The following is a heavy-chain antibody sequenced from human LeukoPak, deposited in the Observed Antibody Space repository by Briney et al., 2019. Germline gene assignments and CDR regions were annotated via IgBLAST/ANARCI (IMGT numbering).Heavy chain of an antibody. Sequence: VASVKVSCKASGYTFTGYYMHWVRQAPGQGLEWMGWINPNSGGTSYAQKFQGRVTMTRDMSTSTVYMELSSLRSEDTAVYYCARDGSIAARPDEALDYWGQGTLVTVSS. J-gene: IGHJ4*02. D-gene: IGHD6-6*01. V-gene: IGHV1-2*02. CDR3: ARDGSIAARPDEALDY. CDR2: INPNSGGT. CDR1: GYTFTGYY.